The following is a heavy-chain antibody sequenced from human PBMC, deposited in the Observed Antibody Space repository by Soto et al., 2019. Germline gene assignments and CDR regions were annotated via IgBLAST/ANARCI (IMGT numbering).Heavy chain of an antibody. CDR1: GYTFTSYG. J-gene: IGHJ4*02. D-gene: IGHD3-22*01. V-gene: IGHV1-18*01. CDR2: ISAYNGNT. CDR3: ARDRYYYDSSGYYPYYFDY. Sequence: QVQLVQSGAEVKKPGASVKVSCKASGYTFTSYGISWVRQAPGQGPEWMGWISAYNGNTNYAQKLQVRVTMTTDTSTSTAYMELRSLRSDDTAVYYCARDRYYYDSSGYYPYYFDYWGQGTLVTVSS.